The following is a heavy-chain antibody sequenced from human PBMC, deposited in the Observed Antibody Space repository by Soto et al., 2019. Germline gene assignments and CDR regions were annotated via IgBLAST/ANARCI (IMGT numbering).Heavy chain of an antibody. CDR1: GYTFTIYY. Sequence: ASVKLSCKASGYTFTIYYINWVRQATGQGLEWMGWMNPNSGNTGYAQKFQGRVTMTRNTSISTAYMELSSLRSEDTAVYYCARGRRYCISTSGYYYGMDVWGQGTTVTVSS. CDR2: MNPNSGNT. J-gene: IGHJ6*02. CDR3: ARGRRYCISTSGYYYGMDV. D-gene: IGHD2-2*01. V-gene: IGHV1-8*01.